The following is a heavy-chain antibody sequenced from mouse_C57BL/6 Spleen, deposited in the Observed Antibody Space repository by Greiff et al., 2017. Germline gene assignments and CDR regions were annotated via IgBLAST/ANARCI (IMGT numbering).Heavy chain of an antibody. D-gene: IGHD1-1*01. J-gene: IGHJ3*01. Sequence: QVQLQQPGAELVKPGASVKLSCKASGYTFTSYWMHWVKQRPGQGLEWIGMIHPNSGSTNYNEKFKSKATLTVAKSSSTAYMQLSSLTSEDSAVYYCARRDYGSSSFAYWGQGTLVTVSA. CDR3: ARRDYGSSSFAY. CDR2: IHPNSGST. CDR1: GYTFTSYW. V-gene: IGHV1-64*01.